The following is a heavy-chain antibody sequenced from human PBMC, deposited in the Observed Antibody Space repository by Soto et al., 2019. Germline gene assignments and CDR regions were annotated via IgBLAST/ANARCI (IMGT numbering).Heavy chain of an antibody. J-gene: IGHJ3*02. CDR1: GGSFSGYY. CDR2: INHSGST. Sequence: QVQLQQWGAGLLKPSETLSLTCAVYGGSFSGYYWSWIRQPPGKGLEWIGEINHSGSTNYNPSLKGHDTISVDTSKNQFSLKLSSVTAADTAVYYCARGGRNFSGSYYGPPLRRDAFDIWGQGTMVTVSS. CDR3: ARGGRNFSGSYYGPPLRRDAFDI. D-gene: IGHD1-26*01. V-gene: IGHV4-34*01.